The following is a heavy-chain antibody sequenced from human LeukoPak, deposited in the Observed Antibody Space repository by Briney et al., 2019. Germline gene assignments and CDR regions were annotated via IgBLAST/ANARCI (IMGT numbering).Heavy chain of an antibody. V-gene: IGHV1-2*06. Sequence: GASVKVSCKPSGYTFTGYYMHWVRQAPGQGLEWMGRINPNSGGTNYAQKFQGRVTMTRDTSISTAYMELSRLRSDDTAVYYCARDIVVVPAAISSKINWFDPWGQGTLVTVSS. CDR3: ARDIVVVPAAISSKINWFDP. J-gene: IGHJ5*02. D-gene: IGHD2-2*01. CDR2: INPNSGGT. CDR1: GYTFTGYY.